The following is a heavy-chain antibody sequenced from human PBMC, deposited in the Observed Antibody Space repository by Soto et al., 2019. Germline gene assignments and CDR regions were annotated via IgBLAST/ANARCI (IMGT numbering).Heavy chain of an antibody. D-gene: IGHD1-1*01. J-gene: IGHJ4*02. CDR2: IYHSGST. CDR1: GGSISSSNW. Sequence: QVQLQESGPGLVKPSGTLSLTCAVSGGSISSSNWWSWVRQPPGKGLEWVGEIYHSGSTNYNPSLKSRVTISVDTSTTQFSLKLSPVTAADTAVYYCARTDDNWNDRYFDYWGQGTLVTVSS. CDR3: ARTDDNWNDRYFDY. V-gene: IGHV4-4*02.